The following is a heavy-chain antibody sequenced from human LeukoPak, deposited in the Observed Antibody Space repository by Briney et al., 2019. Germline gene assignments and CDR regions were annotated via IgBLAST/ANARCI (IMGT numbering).Heavy chain of an antibody. V-gene: IGHV1-18*01. CDR1: GYTFTSYG. CDR3: ARDYDWNDPSNWFDP. Sequence: GASVTVSCKASGYTFTSYGISWVRQAPGQGLEWMGWISAYNGNTNYAQKLQGRVTMTTDTSTSTAYMELRSRRSDDTAVYYCARDYDWNDPSNWFDPWGEGTLVSVSS. J-gene: IGHJ5*02. D-gene: IGHD1-1*01. CDR2: ISAYNGNT.